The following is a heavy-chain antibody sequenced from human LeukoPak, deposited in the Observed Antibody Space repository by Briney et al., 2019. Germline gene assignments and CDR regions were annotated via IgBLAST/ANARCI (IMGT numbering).Heavy chain of an antibody. CDR2: IRYDGNNQ. V-gene: IGHV3-30*02. Sequence: HPGGSLRLSCAVSGLTFSTYTMSWVRQAPGKGLEWVAFIRYDGNNQYYADSVKGRFTISRDNSKNTLYLQMNSLKTEDTAVYYCAKTGREYCSSTSCYATPNYYYYTDVWGKGTTVTISS. J-gene: IGHJ6*03. CDR1: GLTFSTYT. D-gene: IGHD2-2*01. CDR3: AKTGREYCSSTSCYATPNYYYYTDV.